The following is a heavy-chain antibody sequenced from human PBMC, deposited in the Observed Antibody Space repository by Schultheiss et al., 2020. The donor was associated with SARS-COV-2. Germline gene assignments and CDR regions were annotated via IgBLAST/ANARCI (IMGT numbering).Heavy chain of an antibody. CDR1: GFTFSSYW. J-gene: IGHJ6*02. D-gene: IGHD1-26*01. CDR2: IKQDGSEK. CDR3: AKDIWDLVEQKKYGMDV. Sequence: GGSLRLSCAASGFTFSSYWMSWVRQAPGKGLEWVANIKQDGSEKYYVDSVKGRFTISRDNAKNSLYLQMNSLRAEDTALYYCAKDIWDLVEQKKYGMDVWGQRATVTVSS. V-gene: IGHV3-7*03.